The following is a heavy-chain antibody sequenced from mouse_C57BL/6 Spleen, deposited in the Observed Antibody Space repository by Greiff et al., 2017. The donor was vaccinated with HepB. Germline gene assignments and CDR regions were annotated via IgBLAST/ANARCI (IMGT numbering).Heavy chain of an antibody. V-gene: IGHV1-15*01. CDR2: IDPETGGT. J-gene: IGHJ2*01. CDR1: GYTFTDYE. CDR3: TREEGYFDY. Sequence: VQLQQSGAELVRPGASVTLSCKASGYTFTDYEMHWVKQTPVHGLEWIGAIDPETGGTAYNQKFKGKAILTADKSSSTAYMELRSLTSEDSAVYYCTREEGYFDYWGQGTTLTVSS.